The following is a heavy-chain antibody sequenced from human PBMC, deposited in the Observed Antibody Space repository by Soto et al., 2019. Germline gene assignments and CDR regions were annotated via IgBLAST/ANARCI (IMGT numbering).Heavy chain of an antibody. D-gene: IGHD3-3*01. Sequence: QVQLVESGGGVVQPGRSLRLSCAASGFTFSSYGMHWVRQAPGKGLEWVAGISYDGSNKYYADSVKGRFTISRDNSKNTLYLQRNSLRAEDTDVYYCAKDRHDFWSGYSHYYYYGMDVWGQGTTVTVSS. CDR2: ISYDGSNK. CDR1: GFTFSSYG. J-gene: IGHJ6*02. CDR3: AKDRHDFWSGYSHYYYYGMDV. V-gene: IGHV3-30*18.